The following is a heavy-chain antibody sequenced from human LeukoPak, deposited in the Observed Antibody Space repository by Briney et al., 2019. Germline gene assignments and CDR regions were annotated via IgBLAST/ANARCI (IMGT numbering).Heavy chain of an antibody. J-gene: IGHJ4*02. CDR2: ISAYNGNT. CDR1: GYTFTNYG. D-gene: IGHD3-22*01. CDR3: ARRWYYDSSGYYYGPFDY. V-gene: IGHV1-18*01. Sequence: GASVKVSCKASGYTFTNYGISWVRQAPGQGLEWMGWISAYNGNTNYAQKLQGRVTMTTDTSTSTAYMELRSLRSDDTAIYYCARRWYYDSSGYYYGPFDYWGQGTLVTVSS.